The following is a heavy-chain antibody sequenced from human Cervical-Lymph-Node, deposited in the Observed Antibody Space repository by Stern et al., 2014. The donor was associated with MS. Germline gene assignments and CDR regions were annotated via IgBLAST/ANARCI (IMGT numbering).Heavy chain of an antibody. V-gene: IGHV1-69*04. D-gene: IGHD2-2*01. J-gene: IGHJ6*02. Sequence: QVQLVQSGAEVKKPGSSVKVSCKASGGTVNRNSISWLRQAPGQGLEWMGRIIPHVGIGDYEQRFQNRVTITADKSTSTVYMELISLRSEDTAVYYCATERGHWAEVPMAADYNGMDVWGQGTTVTVSS. CDR3: ATERGHWAEVPMAADYNGMDV. CDR2: IIPHVGIG. CDR1: GGTVNRNS.